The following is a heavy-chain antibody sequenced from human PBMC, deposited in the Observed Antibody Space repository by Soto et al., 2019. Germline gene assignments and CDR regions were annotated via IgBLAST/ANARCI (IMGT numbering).Heavy chain of an antibody. CDR3: ARVRGLLRSNDAFDI. J-gene: IGHJ3*02. CDR2: ISSSSTYT. D-gene: IGHD4-17*01. CDR1: GFTFSDYC. V-gene: IGHV3-11*06. Sequence: PGGSLSLSCAASGFTFSDYCINWIRQAPGKGLEWVSYISSSSTYTNYADSVKGRFTISRDNAQNSLFLQMNSLRAEDTAVYYCARVRGLLRSNDAFDIWGQGTMVTVSS.